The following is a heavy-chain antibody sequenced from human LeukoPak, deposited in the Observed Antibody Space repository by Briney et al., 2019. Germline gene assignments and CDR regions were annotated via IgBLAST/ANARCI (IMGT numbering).Heavy chain of an antibody. J-gene: IGHJ4*02. CDR3: ASIRQAGDGYNFYYFDY. Sequence: SETLSLTCTVSGGSISSSSYYWGWIRQPPGKGLEWIGSIYYSGSTYYNPSLKSRVTISVDKSKNQFSLKLSSVTAADTAVYYCASIRQAGDGYNFYYFDYWGQGTLVTVSS. D-gene: IGHD5-24*01. CDR2: IYYSGST. CDR1: GGSISSSSYY. V-gene: IGHV4-39*07.